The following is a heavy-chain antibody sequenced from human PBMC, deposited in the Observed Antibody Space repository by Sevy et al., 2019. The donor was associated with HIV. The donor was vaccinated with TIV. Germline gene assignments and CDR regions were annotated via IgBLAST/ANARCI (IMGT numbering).Heavy chain of an antibody. CDR3: VRGTPDEDGTTLDS. J-gene: IGHJ4*02. CDR1: GFIFSNFG. D-gene: IGHD1-1*01. Sequence: GSLRLSCAASGFIFSNFGINWVRQAPGKGLEWVAIIWHDGTKKHYLESVKGRFTISRDNSKNTVYLQMNSVRVEDSCTYYCVRGTPDEDGTTLDSWGLGTLVTVSS. V-gene: IGHV3-33*01. CDR2: IWHDGTKK.